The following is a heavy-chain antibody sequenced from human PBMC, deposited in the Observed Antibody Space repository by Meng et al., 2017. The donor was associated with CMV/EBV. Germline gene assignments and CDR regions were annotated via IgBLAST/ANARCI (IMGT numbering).Heavy chain of an antibody. J-gene: IGHJ4*02. CDR3: AREVGYCSSTSCYKGDY. V-gene: IGHV1-8*01. CDR2: MNPNSGNT. Sequence: ASVKVSCKASGYTFTSYDINWVRQATGQGLEWMGWMNPNSGNTGYAQKFQGRVTMTRNTSISTDYMELSSLRSEDTAVYYCAREVGYCSSTSCYKGDYWGQGTLVTVSS. CDR1: GYTFTSYD. D-gene: IGHD2-2*02.